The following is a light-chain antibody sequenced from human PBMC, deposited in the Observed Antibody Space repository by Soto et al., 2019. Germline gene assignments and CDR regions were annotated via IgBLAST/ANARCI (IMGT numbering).Light chain of an antibody. V-gene: IGKV3-15*01. CDR1: QSVSTY. CDR2: DAS. Sequence: VLTQYPGTLSLSPGERATLSCRASQSVSTYLAWYQQKPGQAPRLLIYDASTRATGIPVRFSGSGSGTEFTLTISSLQSEDVGIYYCQQDKDWPGTFGQGTKVDIK. CDR3: QQDKDWPGT. J-gene: IGKJ1*01.